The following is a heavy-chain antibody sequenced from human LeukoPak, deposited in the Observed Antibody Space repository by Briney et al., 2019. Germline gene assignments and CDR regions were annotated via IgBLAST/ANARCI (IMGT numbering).Heavy chain of an antibody. CDR3: TTPTYDFWSGYSYYFDY. D-gene: IGHD3-3*01. CDR2: IKSKTDGGTT. Sequence: GGSLRLSCAASGFTFSNAWMSWVRQAPGKGLEWVGRIKSKTDGGTTDYAAPVKGRFTISRDDSKNTLYLQMNSLKTEDTAVYYCTTPTYDFWSGYSYYFDYWGQGTLVTVSS. J-gene: IGHJ4*02. V-gene: IGHV3-15*01. CDR1: GFTFSNAW.